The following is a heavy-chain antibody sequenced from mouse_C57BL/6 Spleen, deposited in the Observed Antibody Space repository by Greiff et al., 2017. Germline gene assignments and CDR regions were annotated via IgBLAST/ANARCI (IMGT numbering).Heavy chain of an antibody. CDR2: IDPSDSEN. Sequence: QVQLQQPGAELVRPGSSVKLSCKASGYTFTSYWMHWVKQRPIQGLEWIGNIDPSDSENPYNQKFKYKATLTVDKSSCTAYMQLSSLTSEDSAVYYGAVIITTVVAPFDYWGQGTTLTVSS. CDR1: GYTFTSYW. D-gene: IGHD1-1*01. J-gene: IGHJ2*01. V-gene: IGHV1-52*01. CDR3: AVIITTVVAPFDY.